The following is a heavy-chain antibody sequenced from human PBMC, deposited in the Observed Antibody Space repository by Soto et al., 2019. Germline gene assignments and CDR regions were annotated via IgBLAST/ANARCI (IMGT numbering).Heavy chain of an antibody. D-gene: IGHD3-3*01. CDR3: AKDRAAVVHGSYYDFWSGYDY. CDR2: ISYDGSNK. CDR1: GFTFSSYG. J-gene: IGHJ4*02. V-gene: IGHV3-30*18. Sequence: QVQLVASGGGVVQPGRSLRLSCAASGFTFSSYGMHWVRQALGKGQEWVAVISYDGSNKYYADSVTGRFTISRDNSKNTMYLQMISLRAEDTDVYYCAKDRAAVVHGSYYDFWSGYDYWGQGTV.